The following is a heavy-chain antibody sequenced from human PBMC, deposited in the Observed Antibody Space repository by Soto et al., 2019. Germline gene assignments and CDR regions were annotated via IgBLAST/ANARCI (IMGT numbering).Heavy chain of an antibody. J-gene: IGHJ6*02. CDR2: ISSSGSTI. CDR3: ARTESSSWSNYYYYGMDV. V-gene: IGHV3-48*03. D-gene: IGHD6-13*01. Sequence: GGSLRLSCAASGFTFSSYEMNWVRQAPGKGLEWVSYISSSGSTIYYADSVKGRFTISRDNAKNSLYLQMNSLRAEDTAVYYCARTESSSWSNYYYYGMDVWGQGTTVTVSS. CDR1: GFTFSSYE.